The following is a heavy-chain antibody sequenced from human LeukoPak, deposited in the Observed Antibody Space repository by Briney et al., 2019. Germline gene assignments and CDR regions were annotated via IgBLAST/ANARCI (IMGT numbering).Heavy chain of an antibody. D-gene: IGHD6-19*01. CDR3: ASSLAGLSVAGSSCDY. J-gene: IGHJ4*02. V-gene: IGHV1-2*02. CDR1: GYTFTGYY. CDR2: INPNSGGT. Sequence: ASVKVSCKASGYTFTGYYIHWVRQAPGQGLEWMGWINPNSGGTNYAQKFQGRVTMTRDTSISTAYMELSRLRSDDTAVYYCASSLAGLSVAGSSCDYWGQGTLVTVSS.